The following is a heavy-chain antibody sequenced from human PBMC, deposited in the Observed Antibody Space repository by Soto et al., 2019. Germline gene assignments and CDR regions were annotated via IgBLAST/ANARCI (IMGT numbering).Heavy chain of an antibody. CDR3: AKGVPAATRYFQL. V-gene: IGHV3-74*01. CDR1: GFSFSSYW. CDR2: INSDGSSA. J-gene: IGHJ1*01. D-gene: IGHD2-2*01. Sequence: VQLVESGGGLVQPGGSLRLSCAASGFSFSSYWMHWVRHAPGRGLVWVSRINSDGSSATYADSVKGRFTISRDNAKNTLYLQMNSLQPEDTAVYYCAKGVPAATRYFQLWGQGTLVTVSS.